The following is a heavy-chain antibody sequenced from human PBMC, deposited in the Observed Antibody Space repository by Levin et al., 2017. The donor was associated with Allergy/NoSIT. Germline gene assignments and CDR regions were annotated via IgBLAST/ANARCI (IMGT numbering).Heavy chain of an antibody. D-gene: IGHD6-13*01. V-gene: IGHV3-15*01. J-gene: IGHJ4*02. Sequence: PGGSLRLSCAASGITFSNAWMSWARQAPGKGLEWVGRIKNKADGATTEYAAPVKGRFTISRDDSKNTLYLQMNNLKTEDTAVYSCSTYSSSYYYFDYWGQGTLVTVSS. CDR3: STYSSSYYYFDY. CDR2: IKNKADGATT. CDR1: GITFSNAW.